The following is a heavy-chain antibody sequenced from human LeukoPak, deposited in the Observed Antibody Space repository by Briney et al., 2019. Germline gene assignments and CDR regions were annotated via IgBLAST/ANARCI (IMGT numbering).Heavy chain of an antibody. Sequence: PGGSLRLSCAASGFTFSSYALSWVRQAQGKGLEWVSAISGNGGSTYYADSVKGRFTISRDNSKNTLYLQMNSLRAEDTAVYYCARPLYSGSYYSQLFDYWGQGTLVTVSS. J-gene: IGHJ4*02. CDR1: GFTFSSYA. CDR2: ISGNGGST. CDR3: ARPLYSGSYYSQLFDY. D-gene: IGHD1-26*01. V-gene: IGHV3-23*01.